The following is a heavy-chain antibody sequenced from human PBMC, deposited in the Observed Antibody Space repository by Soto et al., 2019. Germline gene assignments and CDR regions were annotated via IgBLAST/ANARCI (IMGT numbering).Heavy chain of an antibody. CDR3: ARASPHIRGVVIVTEYYFDY. V-gene: IGHV1-18*01. Sequence: GASVKVSCKASGYTFTSYGISWVRQAPGQGLEWMGWISAYNGNTNYAQKLQGRVTMTTDTSTSTAYMELRSLRSDDTAVYYCARASPHIRGVVIVTEYYFDYWGQGTLVTVSS. CDR1: GYTFTSYG. D-gene: IGHD3-3*01. CDR2: ISAYNGNT. J-gene: IGHJ4*02.